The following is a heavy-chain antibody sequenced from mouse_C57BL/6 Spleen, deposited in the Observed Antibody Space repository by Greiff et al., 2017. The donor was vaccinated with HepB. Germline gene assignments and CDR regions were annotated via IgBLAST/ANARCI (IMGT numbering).Heavy chain of an antibody. Sequence: EVKLVESEGGLVQPGSSMKLSCTASGFTFSDYYMAWVRQVPEKGLEWVANINYDGSSTYYLDSLKSRFIISRDNAKNILYLQMSSLKSEDTATYYCARDVGGNYVGWYFDVWGTGTTVTVSS. J-gene: IGHJ1*03. CDR2: INYDGSST. D-gene: IGHD2-1*01. V-gene: IGHV5-16*01. CDR1: GFTFSDYY. CDR3: ARDVGGNYVGWYFDV.